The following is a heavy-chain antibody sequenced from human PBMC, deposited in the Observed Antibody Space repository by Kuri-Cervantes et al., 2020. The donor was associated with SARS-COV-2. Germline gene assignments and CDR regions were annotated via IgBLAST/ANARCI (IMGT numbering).Heavy chain of an antibody. D-gene: IGHD2-2*01. V-gene: IGHV3/OR16-10*01. CDR3: ARLVFVDAFDI. J-gene: IGHJ3*02. Sequence: GESLKISCAGSGFTFSSYAMHWVRQAPGKGLEWVSAIGTGGGTYYADSVKGRFTISRDNAKNSLYLQMNSLRAEDTAVYYCARLVFVDAFDIWGQGTMVTVSS. CDR1: GFTFSSYA. CDR2: IGTGGGT.